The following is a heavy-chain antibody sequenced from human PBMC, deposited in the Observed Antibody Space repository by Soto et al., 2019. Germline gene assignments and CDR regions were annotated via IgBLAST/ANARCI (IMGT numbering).Heavy chain of an antibody. CDR2: IGTAGDT. CDR1: GFTFSSYD. D-gene: IGHD3-9*01. J-gene: IGHJ4*02. Sequence: EVQPVESGGGLVQPGGSLRLSCAASGFTFSSYDMHWVRQATGKGLEWVSAIGTAGDTYYPGSVKGRFTISRENAKNSLYLQMNSLRAGDTAVYYCARAIDYDILTGYPAPPDYWGQGTLVTVSS. CDR3: ARAIDYDILTGYPAPPDY. V-gene: IGHV3-13*04.